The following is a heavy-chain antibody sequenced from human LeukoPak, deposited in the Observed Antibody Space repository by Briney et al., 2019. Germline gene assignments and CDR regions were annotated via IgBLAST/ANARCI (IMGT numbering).Heavy chain of an antibody. J-gene: IGHJ4*02. CDR3: AKTTTGYSSGRYPGWPADY. CDR2: IFGSGGSP. CDR1: GFTFGSYA. Sequence: GGSLRLSCAAFGFTFGSYAMYWVRQASGKGLKWVSGIFGSGGSPHYADSVKGRFTISRDNSKNTVYLQMNSLRVEDTAVYYCAKTTTGYSSGRYPGWPADYWGQGTLVTVSS. V-gene: IGHV3-23*01. D-gene: IGHD6-19*01.